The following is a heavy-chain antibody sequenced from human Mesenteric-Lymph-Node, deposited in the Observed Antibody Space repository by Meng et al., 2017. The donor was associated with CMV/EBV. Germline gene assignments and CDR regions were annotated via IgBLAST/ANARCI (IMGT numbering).Heavy chain of an antibody. CDR3: TTISSAIVVVPAAHFYWYFDL. CDR1: W. J-gene: IGHJ2*01. CDR2: IKSKTDGGTT. V-gene: IGHV3-15*01. Sequence: WMSWVRQAPGKGLEWVGRIKSKTDGGTTDYAAPVKGRFTISRDDSKNTLYLQMNSLKTEDTAVYYCTTISSAIVVVPAAHFYWYFDLWGRGTLVTVSS. D-gene: IGHD2-2*01.